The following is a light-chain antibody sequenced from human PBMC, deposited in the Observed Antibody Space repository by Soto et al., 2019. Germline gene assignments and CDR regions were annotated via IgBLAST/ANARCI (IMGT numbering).Light chain of an antibody. CDR2: GAS. CDR1: QSVSSSY. Sequence: EIALTQSPGTLSLSPGERATLSCRASQSVSSSYLAWYQQKPGQAPRLLIYGASSRATGIPDRFSGSGSGTDFTLTISRLEPEDFAVYYCQQYGGTPLFTFGPGTKVDIK. J-gene: IGKJ3*01. V-gene: IGKV3-20*01. CDR3: QQYGGTPLFT.